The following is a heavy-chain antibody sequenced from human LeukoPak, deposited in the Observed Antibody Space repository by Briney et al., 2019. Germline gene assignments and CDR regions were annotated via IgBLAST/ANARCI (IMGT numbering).Heavy chain of an antibody. Sequence: PGWSLRLSCAASGFTFSSYEMDWVRQAPGKGLEWVSYISNSGSTIYYADSVKGRFTISRDNAKNSLYLHMNSLRAEDTAVYYCARVSRDIVVVVAADNFDYWGQGTLVTVSS. D-gene: IGHD2-15*01. CDR1: GFTFSSYE. CDR2: ISNSGSTI. CDR3: ARVSRDIVVVVAADNFDY. V-gene: IGHV3-48*03. J-gene: IGHJ4*02.